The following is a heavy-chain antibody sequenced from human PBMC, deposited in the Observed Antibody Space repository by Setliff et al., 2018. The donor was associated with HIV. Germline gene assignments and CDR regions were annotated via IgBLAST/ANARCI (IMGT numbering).Heavy chain of an antibody. Sequence: SETLSLTCAVYGGSFSGYYWSWIRQPPEKGLEWIGEINHSGSTNYNPSLKSRVNISVDTSKNQFSLKLTSVTAADTAVYYCARSNYDSSFDYWGREPWSPSPQ. D-gene: IGHD3-22*01. CDR3: ARSNYDSSFDY. V-gene: IGHV4-34*01. J-gene: IGHJ4*02. CDR1: GGSFSGYY. CDR2: INHSGST.